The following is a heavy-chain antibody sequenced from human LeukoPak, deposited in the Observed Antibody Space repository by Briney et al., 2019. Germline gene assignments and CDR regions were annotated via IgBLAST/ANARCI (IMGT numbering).Heavy chain of an antibody. CDR2: IKQDGSEK. D-gene: IGHD4-17*01. CDR3: ARCFYGDYARIDY. Sequence: PGGSLRLSCAASGFTFSSYWMSWVRQAPGKGLEWVANIKQDGSEKYYVDSVKGRFTISRDNAKNSLYLQMNSLRAEDTAVYYCARCFYGDYARIDYWGQGTLVTVSS. J-gene: IGHJ4*02. V-gene: IGHV3-7*01. CDR1: GFTFSSYW.